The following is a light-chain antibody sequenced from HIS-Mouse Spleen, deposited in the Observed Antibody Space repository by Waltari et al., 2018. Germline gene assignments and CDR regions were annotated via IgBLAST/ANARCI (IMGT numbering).Light chain of an antibody. J-gene: IGLJ2*01. CDR1: SSDVGGYNY. CDR2: DVS. Sequence: QSALTQPASVSGSPGQSITISCTGTSSDVGGYNYVSWYQQHPGKAPQLMIYDVSTRPSGVSNRFSGSKSGNTASLTISGLQAEDEADYYCSSYTSSSFNVVFGGGTKLTVL. V-gene: IGLV2-14*03. CDR3: SSYTSSSFNVV.